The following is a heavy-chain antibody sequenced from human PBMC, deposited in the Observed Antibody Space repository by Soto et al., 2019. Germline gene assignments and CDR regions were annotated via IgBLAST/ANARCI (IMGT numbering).Heavy chain of an antibody. CDR2: ISAYNGNT. CDR3: ARGIXSYDILTGHYYYYGMDV. D-gene: IGHD3-9*01. Sequence: GASVKVSCKASGYTFTSYGISWVRQAPGQGLEWKGWISAYNGNTNYAQKLQGRVTMTTDTSTSTAYMELRSLRSDDTAVYYCARGIXSYDILTGHYYYYGMDVWGQGTTVTVSS. J-gene: IGHJ6*02. V-gene: IGHV1-18*04. CDR1: GYTFTSYG.